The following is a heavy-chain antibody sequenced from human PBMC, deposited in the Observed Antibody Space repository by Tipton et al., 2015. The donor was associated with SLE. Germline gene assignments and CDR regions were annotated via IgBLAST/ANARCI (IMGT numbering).Heavy chain of an antibody. V-gene: IGHV1-18*01. J-gene: IGHJ4*02. Sequence: QSGPEVKKPGASVKVSCKASGYTFTTYGITWVQQAPGQGLEWMGWISAYNGNTNYAQELQGRVTMTTDTSTSTAYMELRSLRSDDTAVYYCAWASAIFGVDPSFDYWGQGTLVTVSS. D-gene: IGHD3-3*01. CDR1: GYTFTTYG. CDR3: AWASAIFGVDPSFDY. CDR2: ISAYNGNT.